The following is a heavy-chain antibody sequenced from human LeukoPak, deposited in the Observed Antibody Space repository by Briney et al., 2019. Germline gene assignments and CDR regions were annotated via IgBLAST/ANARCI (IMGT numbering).Heavy chain of an antibody. D-gene: IGHD6-13*01. CDR3: ARIAALYFYYMVV. J-gene: IGHJ6*03. CDR1: GFTFSTSW. CDR2: IRQDGSEE. Sequence: GGSLRLSCAASGFTFSTSWMSWVRQAPGKGLEWVANIRQDGSEEYYVDSVKGRFTISRDNAKNSLYLQMNSLRAEDSAVYYCARIAALYFYYMVVWGKGTTVTVSS. V-gene: IGHV3-7*01.